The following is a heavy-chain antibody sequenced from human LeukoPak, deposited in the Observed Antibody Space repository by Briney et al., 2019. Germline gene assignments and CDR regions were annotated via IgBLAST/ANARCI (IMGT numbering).Heavy chain of an antibody. CDR2: INPDGTST. J-gene: IGHJ3*02. CDR3: VTLTADVDQHAFDM. V-gene: IGHV3-74*01. Sequence: EGSLRLSCAASGFTFSSYWVHWVRQAPGKGLVWVSRINPDGTSTSHADSVKGRFTIARDNAENTVSLHMNSLRAEDTAVYYCVTLTADVDQHAFDMWGQGTMVTVSS. CDR1: GFTFSSYW. D-gene: IGHD2-21*02.